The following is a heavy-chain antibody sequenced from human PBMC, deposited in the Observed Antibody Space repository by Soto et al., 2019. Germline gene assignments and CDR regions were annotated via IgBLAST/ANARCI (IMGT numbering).Heavy chain of an antibody. CDR2: IYYSGST. Sequence: TLSLTCTVSGGSISSGGYYWSWIRRHPGKGLEWIGYIYYSGSTYYNPSLKSRVTISVDTSKNQFSLKLSSVTAADTAVYYCARDLRDYYYYGMDVWGQGTTVTVSS. V-gene: IGHV4-31*03. CDR3: ARDLRDYYYYGMDV. CDR1: GGSISSGGYY. J-gene: IGHJ6*02.